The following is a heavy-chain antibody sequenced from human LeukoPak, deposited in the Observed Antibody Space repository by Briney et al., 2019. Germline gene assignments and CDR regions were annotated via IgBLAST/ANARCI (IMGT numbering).Heavy chain of an antibody. CDR2: INPNSGGT. CDR3: ASSSDLLWFGEIDY. Sequence: ASVKVSCKASGYTFTSYDINWVRQATGQGLEWMGWINPNSGGTNYAQKFQGRVTMTRDTSISTAYMELSRLRSDDTAVYYCASSSDLLWFGEIDYWGQGTLVTVSS. V-gene: IGHV1-2*02. D-gene: IGHD3-10*01. J-gene: IGHJ4*02. CDR1: GYTFTSYD.